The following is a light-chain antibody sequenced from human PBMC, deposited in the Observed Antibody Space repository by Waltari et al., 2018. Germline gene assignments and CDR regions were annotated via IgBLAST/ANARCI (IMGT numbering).Light chain of an antibody. CDR2: DVT. Sequence: QSALTQPASVSGSPGQSITISCIGSRRDVGAYDYVSWYQQYPGKAPRLMIYDVTSRPSGVSYRFSGSKSGNTASLTISGLQAEDEADYYCCSHTSTSTLVFGTGTKVTVL. CDR3: CSHTSTSTLV. V-gene: IGLV2-14*03. CDR1: RRDVGAYDY. J-gene: IGLJ1*01.